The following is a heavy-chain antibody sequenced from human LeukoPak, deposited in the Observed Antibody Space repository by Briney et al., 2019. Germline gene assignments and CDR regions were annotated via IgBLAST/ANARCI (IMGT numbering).Heavy chain of an antibody. V-gene: IGHV3-7*01. Sequence: GGSLRLSCAASGFTFSSYGMSWVRQAPGKGLEWVANIKQDGTVKYYVDSVMDRFTISRDNAKNSLYLQMNSLRAEDTALYYCASRGTNDFDCWGQGTLVTVSS. CDR2: IKQDGTVK. D-gene: IGHD3-16*01. J-gene: IGHJ4*02. CDR1: GFTFSSYG. CDR3: ASRGTNDFDC.